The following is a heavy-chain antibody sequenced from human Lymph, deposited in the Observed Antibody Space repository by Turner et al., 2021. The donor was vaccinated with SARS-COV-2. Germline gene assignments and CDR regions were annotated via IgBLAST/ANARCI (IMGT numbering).Heavy chain of an antibody. CDR3: ARGLGSSWYAGGFDY. J-gene: IGHJ4*02. CDR1: GFTFSSYV. CDR2: IWYDGSNK. Sequence: QVQLVASGGVVVQPGRSLRLSCAASGFTFSSYVMHWVRQGQGKGMEWVAVIWYDGSNKYYADSVKGRLTISRENSKNKLYLQMNSLRAEDTAVYYCARGLGSSWYAGGFDYWGQGTLVTVSS. D-gene: IGHD6-13*01. V-gene: IGHV3-33*01.